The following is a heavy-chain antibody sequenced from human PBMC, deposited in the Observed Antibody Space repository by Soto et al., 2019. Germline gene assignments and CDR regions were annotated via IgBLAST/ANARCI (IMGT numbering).Heavy chain of an antibody. CDR2: ISYDGSNK. Sequence: GGSLRLSCAASGFTFSNYGMHWVRQAPGKGLEWVATISYDGSNKYYADSVKGRFTISRDKSKNTLYLQISSLRAEDTAVYYCAKVSPPTMVRGVIDYWGQGTLVTVSS. D-gene: IGHD3-10*01. J-gene: IGHJ4*02. CDR1: GFTFSNYG. CDR3: AKVSPPTMVRGVIDY. V-gene: IGHV3-30*18.